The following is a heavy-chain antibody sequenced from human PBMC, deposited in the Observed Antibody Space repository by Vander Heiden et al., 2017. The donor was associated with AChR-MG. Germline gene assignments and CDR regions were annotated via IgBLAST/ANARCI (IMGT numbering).Heavy chain of an antibody. CDR1: GGSISSGGYY. V-gene: IGHV4-31*03. CDR2: IYYSGST. Sequence: QLQLQESGPGLVKPSQTLSLTCTVSGGSISSGGYYWSWIRQHPGKGLEWIGYIYYSGSTYYNPSLKSRVTISVDTSKNQFSLKLSSVTAADTAVYYCARASITMVQGVTPALDYWCQGPLVTVSS. J-gene: IGHJ4*02. CDR3: ARASITMVQGVTPALDY. D-gene: IGHD3-10*01.